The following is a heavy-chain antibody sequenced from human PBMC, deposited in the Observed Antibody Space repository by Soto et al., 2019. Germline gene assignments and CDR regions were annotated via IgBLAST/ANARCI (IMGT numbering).Heavy chain of an antibody. CDR2: INHSGST. Sequence: PSETLSLTCAVYGGSFSGYYWSWIRQPPGKGLEWIGEINHSGSTNYNPSLKSRVTISVDTSKNQFSLKLSSVTAADTAVYYCARGRAATPRTFDYWGQGTLVTVSS. CDR1: GGSFSGYY. CDR3: ARGRAATPRTFDY. J-gene: IGHJ4*02. V-gene: IGHV4-34*01. D-gene: IGHD2-15*01.